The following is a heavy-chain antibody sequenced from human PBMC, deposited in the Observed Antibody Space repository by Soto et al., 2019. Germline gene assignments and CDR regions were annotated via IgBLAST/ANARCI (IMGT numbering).Heavy chain of an antibody. CDR1: GVSFSDYY. V-gene: IGHV4-34*01. CDR2: IRLSVRV. CDR3: ARTPTRGASAWLDP. Sequence: QVQLQQWGSGLLKPAETLSLTCAIYGVSFSDYYWHWIRQSPGKGLEWIGEIRLSVRVNFTPSLQSRTSLSMDTSRNQFFLTLRSVTAADTAVYFCARTPTRGASAWLDPWGRGHLVTVSS. J-gene: IGHJ5*02. D-gene: IGHD1-26*01.